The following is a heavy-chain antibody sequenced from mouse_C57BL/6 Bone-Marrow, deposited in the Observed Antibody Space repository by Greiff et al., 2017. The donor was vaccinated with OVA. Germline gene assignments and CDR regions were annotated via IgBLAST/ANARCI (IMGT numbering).Heavy chain of an antibody. CDR2: IRNKANNHAT. V-gene: IGHV6-6*01. Sequence: EVKLVESGGGLVQPGGSMKLSCAASGFTFSDAWMDWVRQSPEKGLEWVAEIRNKANNHATYYAESVKGRFTISRDASKSSVYLQMNSLRAEDTGIYYCTGGSRDYAMDYWGQGTSVTVSS. CDR1: GFTFSDAW. J-gene: IGHJ4*01. CDR3: TGGSRDYAMDY. D-gene: IGHD1-1*01.